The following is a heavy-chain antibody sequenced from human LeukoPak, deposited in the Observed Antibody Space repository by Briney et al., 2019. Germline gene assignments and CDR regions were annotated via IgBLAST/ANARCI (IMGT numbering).Heavy chain of an antibody. J-gene: IGHJ3*01. CDR2: INPKRGVT. CDR1: GYTFTDYY. V-gene: IGHV1-2*02. CDR3: ARERNYGDYGNAFDV. D-gene: IGHD4-17*01. Sequence: ASVKVSCKASGYTFTDYYIHWMRQAPGHGLEWMGWINPKRGVTTYAQKFQGRVTMPSHTSITTAYMELTRLRSDDTTIYYCARERNYGDYGNAFDVWGQGTKVTVSS.